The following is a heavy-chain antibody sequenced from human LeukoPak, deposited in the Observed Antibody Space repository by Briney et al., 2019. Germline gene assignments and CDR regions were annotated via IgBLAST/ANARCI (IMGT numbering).Heavy chain of an antibody. Sequence: ASVKVSCKASGYTFTIHGISWVRQAPGQGLEWMGWISAYNGNTNYAQKLQGRVTMTTDTSTSTAYMELRTLRSDDTAVYYCARENYYYDSSGLDYWGQGTLVTVSS. V-gene: IGHV1-18*01. D-gene: IGHD3-22*01. J-gene: IGHJ4*02. CDR1: GYTFTIHG. CDR3: ARENYYYDSSGLDY. CDR2: ISAYNGNT.